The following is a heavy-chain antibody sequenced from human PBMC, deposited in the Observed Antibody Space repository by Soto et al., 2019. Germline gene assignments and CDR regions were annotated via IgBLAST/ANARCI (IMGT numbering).Heavy chain of an antibody. D-gene: IGHD5-12*01. CDR1: GGSFSGYY. CDR3: ARPMATNHIFDY. Sequence: TLSLTCAVYGGSFSGYYWSWIRQPPGKGLEWIGEINHSGSTNYNPSLKSRVTISVDTSKNQFSLKLSSVTAADTAVYYCARPMATNHIFDYWGQGTLVTVSS. J-gene: IGHJ4*02. V-gene: IGHV4-34*01. CDR2: INHSGST.